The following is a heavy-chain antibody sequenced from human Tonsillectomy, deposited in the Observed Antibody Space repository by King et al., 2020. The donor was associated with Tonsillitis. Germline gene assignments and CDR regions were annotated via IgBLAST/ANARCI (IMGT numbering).Heavy chain of an antibody. V-gene: IGHV2-5*01. CDR3: AHRDRSGLFNF. CDR2: IYWNDDK. Sequence: ITLKESGPTLVKPPQTLTLTCTFSGFSLSTNEVAVGWFRQPPEKALEWLALIYWNDDKRYSPSLKNRLTITKDTSKNQVVLTMTNMDPMDSATYYCAHRDRSGLFNFWGQGTLVTVSS. CDR1: GFSLSTNEVA. J-gene: IGHJ4*02. D-gene: IGHD3-22*01.